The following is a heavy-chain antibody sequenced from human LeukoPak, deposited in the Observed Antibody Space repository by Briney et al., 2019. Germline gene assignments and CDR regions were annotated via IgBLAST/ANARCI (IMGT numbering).Heavy chain of an antibody. J-gene: IGHJ5*02. Sequence: ASVKVSCKASGYTFTSYGISWVRQAPGQGFEWMGWISAYNGNTNYAQKLQGRVTMTTDTSTSTAYMELRSLRSDDTAVYYCARGYGSGSYDNWFDPWGQGTLVTVSS. CDR1: GYTFTSYG. CDR2: ISAYNGNT. V-gene: IGHV1-18*01. D-gene: IGHD3-10*01. CDR3: ARGYGSGSYDNWFDP.